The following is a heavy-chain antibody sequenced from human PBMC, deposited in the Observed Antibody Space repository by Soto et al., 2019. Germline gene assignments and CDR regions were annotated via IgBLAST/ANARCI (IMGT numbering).Heavy chain of an antibody. J-gene: IGHJ6*02. CDR1: GFTFSSYA. CDR2: ISYDGSNK. Sequence: PGGSLRLSCAASGFTFSSYAMHWVRQAPGKGLEWVAVISYDGSNKYYADSVKGRFTISRDNSKNTLYLQMNSLRAEDTAVYYCARDTFEQLLVRDGGSLYGMDVWGQGTTVTVSS. V-gene: IGHV3-30-3*01. D-gene: IGHD6-19*01. CDR3: ARDTFEQLLVRDGGSLYGMDV.